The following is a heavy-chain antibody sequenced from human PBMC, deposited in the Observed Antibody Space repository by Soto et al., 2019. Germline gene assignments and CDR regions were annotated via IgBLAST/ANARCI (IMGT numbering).Heavy chain of an antibody. D-gene: IGHD3-16*01. CDR2: ISGRGGST. J-gene: IGHJ5*02. Sequence: EVQLLESGGGLVQPGGSLRLSCAASGFTFSSYAMRWVRQAPGKGLEWVSAISGRGGSTYYADSVKGRFTISRDNSNNTLYLQMNSRRAEDTAVYYCASHGVSCFYGGGLLKARWFDPWGQGTLVTVSS. CDR1: GFTFSSYA. CDR3: ASHGVSCFYGGGLLKARWFDP. V-gene: IGHV3-23*01.